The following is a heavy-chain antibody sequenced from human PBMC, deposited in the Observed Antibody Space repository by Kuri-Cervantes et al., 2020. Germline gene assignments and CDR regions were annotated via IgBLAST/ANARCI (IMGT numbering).Heavy chain of an antibody. D-gene: IGHD6-19*01. Sequence: GGSLRLSCAASGFNFSSYAMHGVRQAQGQGLEWVAVISYDGSNKYYADSVKGRFTISRDNSKNTLYLQMNSLRAEDTAVYYCARESVAGLDYWGQGTLVTVSS. CDR1: GFNFSSYA. CDR3: ARESVAGLDY. J-gene: IGHJ4*02. CDR2: ISYDGSNK. V-gene: IGHV3-30-3*01.